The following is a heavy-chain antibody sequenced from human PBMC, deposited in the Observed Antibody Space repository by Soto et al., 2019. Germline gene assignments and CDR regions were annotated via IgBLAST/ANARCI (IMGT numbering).Heavy chain of an antibody. CDR2: IDPSDSYT. J-gene: IGHJ6*02. V-gene: IGHV5-10-1*01. CDR1: GYSFTSYW. CDR3: ARLGSIAVAGTHVDYYGMDV. D-gene: IGHD6-19*01. Sequence: PGESLKISCKGSGYSFTSYWISWVRQMPGKGLEWMGRIDPSDSYTNYSPSFQGHVTISADKSISTAYLQWSSLKASDTAMYYCARLGSIAVAGTHVDYYGMDVWGQGTTVTVSS.